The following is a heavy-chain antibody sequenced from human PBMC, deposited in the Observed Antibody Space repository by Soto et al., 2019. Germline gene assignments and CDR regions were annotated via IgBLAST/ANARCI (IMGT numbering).Heavy chain of an antibody. V-gene: IGHV3-30-3*01. J-gene: IGHJ4*02. Sequence: QVPLVESGAGVVQPGRSLRLSCAASGFTFSSYAMHWVRQAPGKGLEWVAVISYDGSNKYYADSVKGRFTISRDNSKNARYLQMNSVRAEVTAVYNCVLNAITSNFDCWGQGTLVAVSS. CDR1: GFTFSSYA. CDR3: VLNAITSNFDC. D-gene: IGHD1-1*01. CDR2: ISYDGSNK.